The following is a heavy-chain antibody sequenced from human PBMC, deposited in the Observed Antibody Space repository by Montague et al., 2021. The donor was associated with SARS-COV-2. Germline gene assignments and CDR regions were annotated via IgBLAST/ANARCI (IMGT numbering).Heavy chain of an antibody. V-gene: IGHV3-30*04. CDR2: ISYDGSNK. CDR1: GFTFSSYA. D-gene: IGHD2-15*01. Sequence: SLRLSCAASGFTFSSYAMHWVRQAPGKGLEWVAVISYDGSNKYCADSVKGRFTISRDNSKNTLYLQMNSLRAEDTAVYYCARDLAVVAATPFDYWGQGTLVTVSS. CDR3: ARDLAVVAATPFDY. J-gene: IGHJ4*02.